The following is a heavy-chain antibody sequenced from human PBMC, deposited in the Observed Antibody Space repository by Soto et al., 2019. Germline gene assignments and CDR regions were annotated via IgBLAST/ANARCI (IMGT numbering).Heavy chain of an antibody. Sequence: EVQLVESGGGLVQPGGSLRLSCAASGFTFSDHYMDWVRQAPGKGLEWVGRTRNKANSYTTEYAASVKGRFTISRDDSKNSLYLQMNSLKTEDAAVYYCARGYRGEDYWGQGTLVTVS. V-gene: IGHV3-72*01. CDR2: TRNKANSYTT. D-gene: IGHD3-10*01. CDR1: GFTFSDHY. J-gene: IGHJ4*02. CDR3: ARGYRGEDY.